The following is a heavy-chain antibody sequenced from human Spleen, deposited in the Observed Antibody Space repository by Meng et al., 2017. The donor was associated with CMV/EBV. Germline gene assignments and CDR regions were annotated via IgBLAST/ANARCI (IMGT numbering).Heavy chain of an antibody. J-gene: IGHJ4*02. CDR2: VNSDETRT. CDR1: GITFDDHG. D-gene: IGHD3-10*01. V-gene: IGHV3-74*01. Sequence: GESLKISCAASGITFDDHGTHWVRQAPGKGLVWVADVNSDETRTNYADSVQGRFTISRDNANNTLYLQMNSLRAEDTAVYYCARDGRGGRIFDYWGQGTLVTVSS. CDR3: ARDGRGGRIFDY.